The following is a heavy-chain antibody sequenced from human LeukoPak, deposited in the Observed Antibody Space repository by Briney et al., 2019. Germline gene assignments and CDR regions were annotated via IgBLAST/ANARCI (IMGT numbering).Heavy chain of an antibody. CDR1: GGSFSGYY. D-gene: IGHD2-8*01. CDR3: ARVSVVLMVYAIHDAFDI. CDR2: INHSGST. Sequence: PSETLSLTCAVYGGSFSGYYWSWIRQPPGKWLEWIGEINHSGSTNYNPSLKSRVTISVDTSKNQFSLKLSSVTAADTAVYYCARVSVVLMVYAIHDAFDIWGQGTMVTVSS. J-gene: IGHJ3*02. V-gene: IGHV4-34*01.